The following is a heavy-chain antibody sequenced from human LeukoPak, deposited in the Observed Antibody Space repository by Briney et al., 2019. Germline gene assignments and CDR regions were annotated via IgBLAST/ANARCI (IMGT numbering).Heavy chain of an antibody. D-gene: IGHD3-22*01. V-gene: IGHV4-39*07. CDR1: GGSISSSSYY. J-gene: IGHJ4*02. Sequence: PSETLSLTCTVSGGSISSSSYYWGWIRQPPGKGLEWIGSIYYSGSTYYNPSLKSRVTISVDTSKNQFSLKLSSVTAADTAVYYCARDSSGKDYWGQGTLAIVSS. CDR3: ARDSSGKDY. CDR2: IYYSGST.